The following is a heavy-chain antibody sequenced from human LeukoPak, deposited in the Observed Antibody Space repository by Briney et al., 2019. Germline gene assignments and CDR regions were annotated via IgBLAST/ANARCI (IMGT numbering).Heavy chain of an antibody. J-gene: IGHJ4*02. V-gene: IGHV3-9*03. CDR2: ISWNSGSI. Sequence: PGGSLRLSCAASGFTFSNYWMHWVRQAPGKGLEWVSGISWNSGSIGYADSVKGRFTISRDNAKNSLYLQMNSLRAEDMALYYCAKGTNNYYDSSGWIDYWGQGTLVTVSS. D-gene: IGHD3-22*01. CDR3: AKGTNNYYDSSGWIDY. CDR1: GFTFSNYW.